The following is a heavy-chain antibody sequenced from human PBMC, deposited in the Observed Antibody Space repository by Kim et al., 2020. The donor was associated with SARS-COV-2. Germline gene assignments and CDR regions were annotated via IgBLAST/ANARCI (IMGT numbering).Heavy chain of an antibody. D-gene: IGHD1-1*01. J-gene: IGHJ4*02. V-gene: IGHV1-2*02. Sequence: ASVKVSCEASGFTFTDTYIYWVRQAPGQGLEWMGWINPNSGGTKFAQKFQGRVTMTRDTSITTAYLELSSLRSDDTAVYYCVRGVTTSGYWGQGTLVTVS. CDR2: INPNSGGT. CDR3: VRGVTTSGY. CDR1: GFTFTDTY.